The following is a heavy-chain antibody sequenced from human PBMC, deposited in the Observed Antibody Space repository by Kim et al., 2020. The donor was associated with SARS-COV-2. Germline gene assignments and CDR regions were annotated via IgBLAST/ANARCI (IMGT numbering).Heavy chain of an antibody. Sequence: RTHYRNSVKGRFPISRDNSRNTLYLQMNSRRAEDTAVYFCLAGFRGYWGQGTLVTVSS. CDR3: LAGFRGY. CDR2: RT. J-gene: IGHJ4*02. D-gene: IGHD3-10*01. V-gene: IGHV3-23*01.